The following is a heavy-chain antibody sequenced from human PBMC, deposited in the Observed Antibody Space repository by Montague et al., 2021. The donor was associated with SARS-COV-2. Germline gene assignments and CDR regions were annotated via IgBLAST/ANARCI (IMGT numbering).Heavy chain of an antibody. CDR1: SGSISNDIYY. CDR3: ARQDIQLRFDL. D-gene: IGHD1-1*01. Sequence: SETLSLTCTVSSGSISNDIYYWGWIRQPPGKGPEWIGGSRYGGTSYYNPSLKSRVTISIDTSENQCSLKMTAVTAADTAVYFCARQDIQLRFDLWGRGTLVTVSS. J-gene: IGHJ2*01. CDR2: SRYGGTS. V-gene: IGHV4-39*01.